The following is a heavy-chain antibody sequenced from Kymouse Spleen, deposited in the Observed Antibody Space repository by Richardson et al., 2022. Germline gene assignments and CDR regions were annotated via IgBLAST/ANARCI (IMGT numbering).Heavy chain of an antibody. Sequence: QLQLQESGPGLVKPSETLSLTCTVSGGSISSSSYYWGWIRQPPGKGLEWIGSIYYSGSTYYNPSLKSRVTISVDTSKNQFSLKLSSVTAADTAVYYCARASIVVVPAALNWFDPWGQGTLVTVSS. CDR2: IYYSGST. CDR1: GGSISSSSYY. D-gene: IGHD2-2*02. J-gene: IGHJ5*02. CDR3: ARASIVVVPAALNWFDP. V-gene: IGHV4-39*01.